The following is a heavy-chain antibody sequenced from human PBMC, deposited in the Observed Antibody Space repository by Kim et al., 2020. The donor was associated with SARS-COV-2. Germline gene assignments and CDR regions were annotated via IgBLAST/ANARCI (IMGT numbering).Heavy chain of an antibody. D-gene: IGHD3-10*01. J-gene: IGHJ3*02. CDR3: AKDFAPYYYGSSLSPWNAFDI. CDR1: GFTFSSYA. Sequence: GGSLRLSCAASGFTFSSYAMSWVRQAPGKGLEWVSAISGSGGSTYYADSVKGRFTISRDNSKNTLYLQMNSLRAEDTAVYYCAKDFAPYYYGSSLSPWNAFDIWGQGTMVTVSS. V-gene: IGHV3-23*01. CDR2: ISGSGGST.